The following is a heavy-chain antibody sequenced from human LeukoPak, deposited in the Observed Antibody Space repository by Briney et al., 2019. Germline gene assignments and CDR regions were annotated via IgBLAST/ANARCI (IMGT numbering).Heavy chain of an antibody. J-gene: IGHJ6*03. CDR2: INPNSGGT. Sequence: ASVKVSCKASGYTFTDYYMHWVRQAPGQGLEWMGWINPNSGGTNYAQKFQGRVTMTRDTSISTAYMELSRLRSDDTAVYYCARDRELQPRFGYDYYSMDVWGKGITVTVSS. V-gene: IGHV1-2*02. D-gene: IGHD1-1*01. CDR3: ARDRELQPRFGYDYYSMDV. CDR1: GYTFTDYY.